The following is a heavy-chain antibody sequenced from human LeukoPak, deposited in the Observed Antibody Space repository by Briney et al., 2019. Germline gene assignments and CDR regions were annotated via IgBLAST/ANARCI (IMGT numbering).Heavy chain of an antibody. V-gene: IGHV3-23*01. CDR2: ISNNGADT. J-gene: IGHJ4*02. CDR1: GFTFTTYA. Sequence: GSLRLSCVASGFTFTTYAMSWVRQAPGMGLEWVSTISNNGADTYYADSVKGRLSISRDNSKNTLYLQINSLRGEDTAMFYCAKSMSTAYRGFFDFWGQGTLVSVSS. D-gene: IGHD5-18*01. CDR3: AKSMSTAYRGFFDF.